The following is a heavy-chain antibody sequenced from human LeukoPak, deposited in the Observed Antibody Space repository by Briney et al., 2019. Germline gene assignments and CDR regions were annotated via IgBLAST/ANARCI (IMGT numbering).Heavy chain of an antibody. CDR1: GFTFNNYA. D-gene: IGHD6-13*01. CDR3: AKGESSSWSYYYYGMDV. J-gene: IGHJ6*02. CDR2: ISGSGGST. V-gene: IGHV3-23*01. Sequence: GGSLRLSCAASGFTFNNYAMSWVRQAPGKGLEWGSAISGSGGSTYYADSVKGRFTISRDNSKNTLYLQMNSLRAEDTAVYSCAKGESSSWSYYYYGMDVWGQGTTVTVSS.